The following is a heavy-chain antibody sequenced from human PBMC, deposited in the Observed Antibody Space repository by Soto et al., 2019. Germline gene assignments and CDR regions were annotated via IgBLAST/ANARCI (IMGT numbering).Heavy chain of an antibody. CDR1: GGTFSSYT. Sequence: QVQLVQSGAEVKKPGSSVKVSCKASGGTFSSYTISWVRQAPGQGLEWMGRIIPILGIANYAQKFQGRLTITADKSTSTAYMELSSLRSEDTAVYYCARGMATVLSKWFDPWGQGTLVTVSS. V-gene: IGHV1-69*02. D-gene: IGHD5-12*01. CDR2: IIPILGIA. J-gene: IGHJ5*02. CDR3: ARGMATVLSKWFDP.